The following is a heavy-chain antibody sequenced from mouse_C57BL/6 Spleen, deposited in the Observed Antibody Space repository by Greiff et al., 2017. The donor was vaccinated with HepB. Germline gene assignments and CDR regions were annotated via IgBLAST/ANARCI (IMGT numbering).Heavy chain of an antibody. CDR1: GYAFSSSW. Sequence: QVQLQQSGPELVKPGASVKISCKASGYAFSSSWMNWVKQRPGKGLEWIGRIYPGDGDTNYNGKFKGKATLTADKSSSTAYMQLSSLTSEDSAVYFGARSYYSRGGYYFDDWGQGTTLTVSS. CDR2: IYPGDGDT. J-gene: IGHJ2*01. CDR3: ARSYYSRGGYYFDD. D-gene: IGHD2-12*01. V-gene: IGHV1-82*01.